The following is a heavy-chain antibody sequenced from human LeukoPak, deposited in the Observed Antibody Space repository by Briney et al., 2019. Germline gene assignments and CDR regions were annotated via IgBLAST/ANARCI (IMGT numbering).Heavy chain of an antibody. V-gene: IGHV3-15*01. CDR2: IKSKTDGGTA. CDR3: TTITIAAAGILDY. Sequence: PGGSLRLSCAASGFTFSSYEMNWVRQAPGEGLEWVGRIKSKTDGGTADYAAPVKGRFTISRDDSKNTLYLQMNSLKIEDTAVYYCTTITIAAAGILDYWGQGTLVTVSS. D-gene: IGHD6-13*01. CDR1: GFTFSSYE. J-gene: IGHJ4*02.